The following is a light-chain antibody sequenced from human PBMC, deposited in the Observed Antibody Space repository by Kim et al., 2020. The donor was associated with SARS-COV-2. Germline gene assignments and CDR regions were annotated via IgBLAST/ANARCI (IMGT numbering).Light chain of an antibody. V-gene: IGLV3-1*01. J-gene: IGLJ2*01. Sequence: SYELTQPPSVSVSPGQTASITCSGDKLGDRYACWYQQRPGQSPVLVIYQDSKRPSGIAERFSGSNSGNTATLTISGTQAMDEADYYCQAWDSTTASVVFGGGTKL. CDR3: QAWDSTTASVV. CDR2: QDS. CDR1: KLGDRY.